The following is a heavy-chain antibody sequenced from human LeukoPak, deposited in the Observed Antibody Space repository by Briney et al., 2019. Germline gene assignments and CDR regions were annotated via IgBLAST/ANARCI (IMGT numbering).Heavy chain of an antibody. V-gene: IGHV3-7*01. CDR2: IKQDGSEK. J-gene: IGHJ3*02. D-gene: IGHD5-12*01. CDR3: ARGPARANAFDI. Sequence: GGSLRLPCAASGFTFSSYWMSWVRQAPGKGLEWVANIKQDGSEKYYVDSVKGRFTISRDNAKNSLYLQMNSLRAEDTAVYYRARGPARANAFDIWGQGTMVTVSS. CDR1: GFTFSSYW.